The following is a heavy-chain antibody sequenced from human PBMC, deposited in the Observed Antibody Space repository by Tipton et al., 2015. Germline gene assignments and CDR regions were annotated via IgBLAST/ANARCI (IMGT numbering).Heavy chain of an antibody. D-gene: IGHD4-17*01. Sequence: TLSLTCVVSGGSITNEHWWSWVRQPPGKGLEWIGSFFHSGSTFHNPSLRSRVIISVDTSKNQFSLTVTSVTAADTAVYYCARSRYTVTPDSWGQGTLVTVSS. CDR1: GGSITNEHW. CDR2: FFHSGST. CDR3: ARSRYTVTPDS. J-gene: IGHJ4*02. V-gene: IGHV4-4*02.